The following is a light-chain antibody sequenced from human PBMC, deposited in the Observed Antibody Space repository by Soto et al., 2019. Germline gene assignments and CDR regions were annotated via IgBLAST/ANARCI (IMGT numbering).Light chain of an antibody. V-gene: IGKV3-11*01. CDR3: QQRTRWPMT. J-gene: IGKJ5*01. Sequence: EMVMTQSXVTLSVSQGEXXXXXSXASQNLHSFLNWYQQMXGQAPRPLIYDGSXRAAGVPDRISGDGSATDYTLTISSLEPEDFAVYYCQQRTRWPMTFGQGTRLEI. CDR2: DGS. CDR1: QNLHSF.